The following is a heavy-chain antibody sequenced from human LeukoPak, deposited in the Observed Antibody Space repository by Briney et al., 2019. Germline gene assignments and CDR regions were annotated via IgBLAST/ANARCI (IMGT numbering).Heavy chain of an antibody. CDR1: GFTFSSYS. CDR2: ISSSSNYI. J-gene: IGHJ4*02. CDR3: ARDHSDFDY. Sequence: GGSLRLSCAASGFTFSSYSMNWVRQAPGKGLEWVSSISSSSNYIYYADSVKGRFTISRDNAKNSLYLQMNSLRAEDTAVYYCARDHSDFDYWGQGTLVTVSS. V-gene: IGHV3-21*01.